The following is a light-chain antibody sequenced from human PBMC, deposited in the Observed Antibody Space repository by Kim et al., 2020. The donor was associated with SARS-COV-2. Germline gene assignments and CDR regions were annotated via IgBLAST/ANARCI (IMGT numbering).Light chain of an antibody. CDR2: EDN. CDR3: QSYDSSNSWV. CDR1: SCSIASNY. Sequence: NFMLTQPHSVSESPGKTVTISCTRSSCSIASNYVQWYQQRPGSAPTTVIYEDNQRPSGVPDRFSGSIDSSSNSASLTISGLKTEDEADYYCQSYDSSNSWVFGGGTQLTVL. V-gene: IGLV6-57*03. J-gene: IGLJ3*02.